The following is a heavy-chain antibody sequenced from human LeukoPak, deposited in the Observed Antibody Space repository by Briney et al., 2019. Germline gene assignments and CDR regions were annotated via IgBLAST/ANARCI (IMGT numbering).Heavy chain of an antibody. Sequence: GGSLRLSCAASGFTFSTYSMHWVRQAPGKGLEWVAVIWYDGSNKYYADSVKGRFTISRDNSKNTLYLQMNSLRAEDTAVYYCAKMRGGTKDGLDYWGQGTLVTVSS. CDR1: GFTFSTYS. CDR2: IWYDGSNK. J-gene: IGHJ4*02. V-gene: IGHV3-33*06. CDR3: AKMRGGTKDGLDY. D-gene: IGHD1-7*01.